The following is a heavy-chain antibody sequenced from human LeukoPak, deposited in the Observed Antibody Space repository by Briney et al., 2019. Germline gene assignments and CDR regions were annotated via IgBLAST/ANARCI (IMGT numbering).Heavy chain of an antibody. CDR3: AKEGGYSSSWNYFDY. CDR2: ISDDGTSQ. J-gene: IGHJ4*02. CDR1: GFTFSRYA. D-gene: IGHD6-13*01. V-gene: IGHV3-30-3*01. Sequence: GGSLRLSCAASGFTFSRYAMHWVRQAPGKGLECVAVISDDGTSQYYVDSVKGRFTISRDNSKNTLYLQMNSLRVEDTAVYYCAKEGGYSSSWNYFDYWGQGTLVTVSS.